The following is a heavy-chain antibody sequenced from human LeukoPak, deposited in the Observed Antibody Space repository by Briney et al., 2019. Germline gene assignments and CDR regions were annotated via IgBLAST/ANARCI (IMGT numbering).Heavy chain of an antibody. V-gene: IGHV1-69*01. Sequence: GSSVKVSCKASGGTFSSYAISWVRQAPGQGLEWMGGIIPIFGTANYAQKFQGRVTITADESTSTAYMELSSLRSEDTAVYYCARASYDILTITPSLGWFDPWGQGTLVTVSS. CDR3: ARASYDILTITPSLGWFDP. CDR1: GGTFSSYA. J-gene: IGHJ5*02. CDR2: IIPIFGTA. D-gene: IGHD3-9*01.